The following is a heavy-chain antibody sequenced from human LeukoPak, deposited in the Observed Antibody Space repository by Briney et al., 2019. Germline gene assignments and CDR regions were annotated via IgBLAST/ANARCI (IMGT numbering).Heavy chain of an antibody. D-gene: IGHD3-3*01. CDR2: ISGSGGST. CDR3: AKGDQSGITIFGVVIPPFDY. V-gene: IGHV3-23*01. J-gene: IGHJ4*02. CDR1: GFTFSSYA. Sequence: GGSLRLSCAASGFTFSSYAMSWVRQAPGKGLEWVSAISGSGGSTYYADSVKGRFTISRDNSKNTLYLQMNSLRAEDTAVYYCAKGDQSGITIFGVVIPPFDYWGQGTLVTVSS.